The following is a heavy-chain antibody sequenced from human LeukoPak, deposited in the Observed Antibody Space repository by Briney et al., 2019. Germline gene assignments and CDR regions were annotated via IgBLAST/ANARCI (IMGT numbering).Heavy chain of an antibody. Sequence: GGSLRLSCAASGFTFSSYAMHWVRQAPGKGLEWVAVISYDGSNKYYADSVKGRFTISRDNSKNTLYLQMNTLRAEDTAVYYCASLPAAAGTFDLWGVFPHWFDPWGQGTLVTVSS. J-gene: IGHJ5*02. CDR1: GFTFSSYA. CDR3: ASLPAAAGTFDLWGVFPHWFDP. D-gene: IGHD6-13*01. V-gene: IGHV3-30-3*01. CDR2: ISYDGSNK.